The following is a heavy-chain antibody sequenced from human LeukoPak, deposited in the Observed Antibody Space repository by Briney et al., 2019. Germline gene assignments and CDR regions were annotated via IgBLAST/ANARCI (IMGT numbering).Heavy chain of an antibody. J-gene: IGHJ3*02. CDR3: GRSADGDYALRAFDI. V-gene: IGHV3-15*05. D-gene: IGHD4-17*01. CDR1: GFTFSNAW. Sequence: GGSLRLSCAASGFTFSNAWMSWVRQAPGKGLEWVGRIKSKTDGGTTDYAAPVKGRFTISRDDSKNTLYLQMNSLSAEDTAVYYCGRSADGDYALRAFDIWGQGARVTVSS. CDR2: IKSKTDGGTT.